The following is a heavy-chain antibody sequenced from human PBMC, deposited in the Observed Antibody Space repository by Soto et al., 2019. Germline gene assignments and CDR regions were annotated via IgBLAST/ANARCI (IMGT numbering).Heavy chain of an antibody. D-gene: IGHD2-2*02. Sequence: QVQLVQSGAEVKKPGASVKVSCKASGYTFTSYDINWVRQATGQGLEWMGWMNPNSGNTGYAQKFQGRVTMTRNTSISTAHMELSSLRSEDTAVYYCARGASEIRSHSINWFDPWGQGTLVTVSS. CDR1: GYTFTSYD. J-gene: IGHJ5*02. CDR3: ARGASEIRSHSINWFDP. CDR2: MNPNSGNT. V-gene: IGHV1-8*01.